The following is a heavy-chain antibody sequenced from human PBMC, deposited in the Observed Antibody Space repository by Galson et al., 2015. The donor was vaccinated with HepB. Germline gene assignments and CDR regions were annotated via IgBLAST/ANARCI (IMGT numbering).Heavy chain of an antibody. J-gene: IGHJ4*02. CDR3: TTGAELRYFDWLPPIDY. CDR2: IKSKTDGGTT. Sequence: SLRLSCAASGFTFSNAWMNWVRQAPGKGLEWVGRIKSKTDGGTTDYAAPVKGRFTISRDDSKNTLYLQMNSLKTEDTAVYYCTTGAELRYFDWLPPIDYWGQGTLVTVSS. CDR1: GFTFSNAW. D-gene: IGHD3-9*01. V-gene: IGHV3-15*07.